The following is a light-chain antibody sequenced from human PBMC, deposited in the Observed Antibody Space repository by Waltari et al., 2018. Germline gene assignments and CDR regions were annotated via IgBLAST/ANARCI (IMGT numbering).Light chain of an antibody. Sequence: SYVLTQPPSVSVAPGKTARITCGGDNIGSKSVHWYQQKPGQAPVLVVYDDSVRPSGIPERVSGSNSGKTATLTISRGEAGDEADYDCQVWHSSSAHYVFGTGTKVTVL. V-gene: IGLV3-21*01. J-gene: IGLJ1*01. CDR3: QVWHSSSAHYV. CDR2: DDS. CDR1: NIGSKS.